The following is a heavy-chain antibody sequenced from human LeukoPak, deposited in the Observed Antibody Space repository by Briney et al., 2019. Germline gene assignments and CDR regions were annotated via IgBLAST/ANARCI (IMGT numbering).Heavy chain of an antibody. CDR1: GGSISSYY. CDR3: ARVGDSSVFYFDY. D-gene: IGHD3-22*01. Sequence: PSETLSLTCTVSGGSISSYYWSWIRQPPGKGLEWIGYIYYSGSTNYNPSLKSRVTISVDTSKNQFSLKLSSVTAADTAVYYCARVGDSSVFYFDYWGQGTLVTVSS. J-gene: IGHJ4*02. CDR2: IYYSGST. V-gene: IGHV4-59*08.